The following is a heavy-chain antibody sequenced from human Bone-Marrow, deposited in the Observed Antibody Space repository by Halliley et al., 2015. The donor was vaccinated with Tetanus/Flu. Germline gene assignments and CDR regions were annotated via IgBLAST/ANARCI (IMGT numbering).Heavy chain of an antibody. CDR2: IYWHDDK. V-gene: IGHV2-5*01. J-gene: IGHJ3*01. D-gene: IGHD4-17*01. Sequence: LVKPTQTLTLTCTFSGSSLTSPGVGVGWIRQPPGKALEFVAFIYWHDDKRYSPSLNNRLTITRDISKNQVVLTMTNMDPVDTATYYCAHFTSFVTTGAFDVWGQGTMVTVSS. CDR1: GSSLTSPGVG. CDR3: AHFTSFVTTGAFDV.